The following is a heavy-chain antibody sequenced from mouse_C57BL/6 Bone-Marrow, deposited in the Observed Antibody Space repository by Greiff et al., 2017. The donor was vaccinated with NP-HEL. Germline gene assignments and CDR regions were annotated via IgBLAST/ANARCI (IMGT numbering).Heavy chain of an antibody. Sequence: QVQLQQPGAELVRPGSSVKLSCKASGYTFTSYWMDWVKQRPGQGLEWIGNIYPSDSETHYNQKFKDKATLTVDKSSSTAYMQLSRLTSEDSAVYYCARGDYGSSYRFAYWGQGTLVTVSA. J-gene: IGHJ3*01. D-gene: IGHD1-1*01. CDR2: IYPSDSET. CDR3: ARGDYGSSYRFAY. CDR1: GYTFTSYW. V-gene: IGHV1-61*01.